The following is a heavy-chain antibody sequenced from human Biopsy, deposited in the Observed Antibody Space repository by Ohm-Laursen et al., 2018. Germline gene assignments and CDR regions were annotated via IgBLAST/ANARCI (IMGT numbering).Heavy chain of an antibody. Sequence: SLRLSCAASGFTFSTYTMTWVRQAPGKGLEWVSSISRTSDFIYYADSVMGRFTISRDNAKNSVDLQMNSLRAEDTAVYYCARDPRDGRTGKSTKDALDIWGQGTMVTVSS. CDR3: ARDPRDGRTGKSTKDALDI. D-gene: IGHD1-1*01. J-gene: IGHJ3*02. V-gene: IGHV3-21*04. CDR1: GFTFSTYT. CDR2: ISRTSDFI.